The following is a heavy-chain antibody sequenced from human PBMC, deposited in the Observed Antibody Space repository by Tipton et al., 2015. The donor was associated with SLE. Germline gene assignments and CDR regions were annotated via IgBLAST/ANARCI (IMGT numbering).Heavy chain of an antibody. J-gene: IGHJ6*03. D-gene: IGHD3-3*01. CDR3: AKDGRLRFLPGDYYYYMDV. Sequence: SLRLSCAASGFTFSTYAMSWVRRAPGKGLEWVSVIYSGGSTTYYADSVKGRFTISRDNSKNTLYLQMNSLRAEDTAVYYCAKDGRLRFLPGDYYYYMDVWGKGITVTVSS. CDR1: GFTFSTYA. CDR2: IYSGGSTT. V-gene: IGHV3-23*03.